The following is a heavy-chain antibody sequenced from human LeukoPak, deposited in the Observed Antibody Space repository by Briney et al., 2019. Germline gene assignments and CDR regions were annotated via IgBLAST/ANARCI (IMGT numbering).Heavy chain of an antibody. CDR1: GGSFSGYY. J-gene: IGHJ6*02. Sequence: SETLSLTCAVYGGSFSGYYWSWIRQPPGKGLEWIGEINHSGSTNYNPSLKSRVTISVDTSKNQFSLKLSSVTAADTAVYYCARGSMGFLDVWGQGTTVTVSS. D-gene: IGHD2-2*01. CDR3: ARGSMGFLDV. CDR2: INHSGST. V-gene: IGHV4-34*01.